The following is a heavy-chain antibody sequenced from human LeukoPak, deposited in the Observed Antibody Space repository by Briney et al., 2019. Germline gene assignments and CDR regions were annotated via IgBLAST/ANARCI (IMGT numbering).Heavy chain of an antibody. CDR1: GFTYSSYS. CDR2: ISSFSGYI. V-gene: IGHV3-21*01. CDR3: ARDPSPRTSYYYYYMDV. D-gene: IGHD2-2*01. J-gene: IGHJ6*03. Sequence: GGSLRLSCAASGFTYSSYSMNWVRQAPGKGLEWVSSISSFSGYIYYADSVKGRFTISRDNAKNSLHLQMNSLRVEDTAVYYCARDPSPRTSYYYYYMDVWGKGTTVTVSS.